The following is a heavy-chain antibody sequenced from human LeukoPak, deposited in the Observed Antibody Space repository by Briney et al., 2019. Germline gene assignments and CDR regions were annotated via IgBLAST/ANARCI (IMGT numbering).Heavy chain of an antibody. D-gene: IGHD2-2*01. J-gene: IGHJ6*02. CDR3: ARDLVVVPAAIFLYYYYGMDV. CDR2: ISSSSSFN. Sequence: GSLKLSCAASGFTFSSYSMNGVRQASGKGLEWVSSISSSSSFNYYADSVKGRFTISRDNAKNSLYLQMNSLRAEDTAVYYCARDLVVVPAAIFLYYYYGMDVWGQGTTVTVSS. CDR1: GFTFSSYS. V-gene: IGHV3-21*01.